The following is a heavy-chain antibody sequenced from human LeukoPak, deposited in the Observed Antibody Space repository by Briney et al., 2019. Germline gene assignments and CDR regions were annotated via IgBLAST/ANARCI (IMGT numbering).Heavy chain of an antibody. Sequence: GGSLRLSCSASGFTFSSYAMHWVRQAPGKGLEYVSAISSNGGSTYYADSVKGRFTISRDNSKNTLYLQMSSLRAEDTAVYYCVKSSMTGTTLSAFDIWGQGTMVTVSS. CDR1: GFTFSSYA. J-gene: IGHJ3*02. D-gene: IGHD1-7*01. V-gene: IGHV3-64D*09. CDR3: VKSSMTGTTLSAFDI. CDR2: ISSNGGST.